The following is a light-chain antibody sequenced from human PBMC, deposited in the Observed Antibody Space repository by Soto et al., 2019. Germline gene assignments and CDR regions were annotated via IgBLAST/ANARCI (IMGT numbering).Light chain of an antibody. CDR2: RAS. CDR1: QSVSSN. Sequence: EIVMTQSPVTLSVSPGERATLSCRASQSVSSNLVWYQQKPGQAPRLLIYRASTRATGIPARFSGSGSGTEFTLTISSLQSEDFAVYYCQHYNNWPPWTFGQGTKVEIK. V-gene: IGKV3-15*01. J-gene: IGKJ1*01. CDR3: QHYNNWPPWT.